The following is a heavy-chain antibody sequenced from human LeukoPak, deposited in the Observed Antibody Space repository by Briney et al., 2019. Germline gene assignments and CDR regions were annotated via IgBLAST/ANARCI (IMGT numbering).Heavy chain of an antibody. V-gene: IGHV3-53*01. Sequence: GGSLRLSCAASGFTVDSNYLRWVRQAPGKGLEWVSTIYTGGNTYHAASVKGRFTISRDFSKNTVLLHMNSLRAEDTAMYYCAADTYYDFWSGWGLGDYWGQGTLVTVSS. D-gene: IGHD3-3*01. CDR2: IYTGGNT. J-gene: IGHJ4*02. CDR3: AADTYYDFWSGWGLGDY. CDR1: GFTVDSNY.